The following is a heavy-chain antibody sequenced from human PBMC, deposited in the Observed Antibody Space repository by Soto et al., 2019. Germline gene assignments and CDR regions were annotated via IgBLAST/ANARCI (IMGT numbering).Heavy chain of an antibody. J-gene: IGHJ4*02. CDR1: GGTFSSYA. D-gene: IGHD6-13*01. V-gene: IGHV1-69*01. CDR2: IIPIFGTA. Sequence: QVQLVQSGAEVKKPGSSVKVSCKASGGTFSSYAISWVRQAPGQGLEWMGGIIPIFGTANYAQNFQGRVTTTAGESRSTGYRELSSLRSQDMAVYYGARASSRSIAAAGTAHWGQGTLVTVSS. CDR3: ARASSRSIAAAGTAH.